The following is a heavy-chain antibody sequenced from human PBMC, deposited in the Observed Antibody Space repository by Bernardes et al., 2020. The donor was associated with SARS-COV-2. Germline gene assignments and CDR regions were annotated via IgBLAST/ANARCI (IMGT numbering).Heavy chain of an antibody. D-gene: IGHD3-22*01. CDR3: AKDQETVIVVSPVEY. Sequence: SLRLSCAASGFTFSSYAMSWVRQAPGKGLEWVSAISGNGGSTYYADSVKGRFSISRDNSKNTLYLQMNSLRAEDTAMYYCAKDQETVIVVSPVEYWGQGTLVTVSS. J-gene: IGHJ4*02. CDR2: ISGNGGST. V-gene: IGHV3-23*01. CDR1: GFTFSSYA.